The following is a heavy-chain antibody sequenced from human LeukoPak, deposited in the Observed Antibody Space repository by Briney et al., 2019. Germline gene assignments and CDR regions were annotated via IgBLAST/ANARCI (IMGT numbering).Heavy chain of an antibody. Sequence: GGSLRLSCAASGLSFSSYGMHWVCQAPGKGLEWVAFIQYDGSNKFYADSVKGRFTISRDNSKNTLYLQMNSLRAEDTAVYYCARGWNYVYYFDYWGQGTLVTVSS. D-gene: IGHD1-7*01. J-gene: IGHJ4*02. CDR1: GLSFSSYG. V-gene: IGHV3-30*12. CDR2: IQYDGSNK. CDR3: ARGWNYVYYFDY.